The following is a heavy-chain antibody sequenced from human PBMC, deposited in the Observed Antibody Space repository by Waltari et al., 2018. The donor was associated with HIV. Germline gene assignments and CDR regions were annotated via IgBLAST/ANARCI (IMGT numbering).Heavy chain of an antibody. CDR1: GGSFSGYY. D-gene: IGHD3-22*01. CDR3: ARGRRRYYDDSSGEPYFDY. J-gene: IGHJ4*02. CDR2: INHSGST. Sequence: QVQLQQWGAGLLKPSETLSLTCAVYGGSFSGYYWSWIRQPPGKGLEWIGEINHSGSTNYNPPLKGRVAISVDPSKNQFSLKLSSVTAADTAVYYCARGRRRYYDDSSGEPYFDYWGQGTLVTVSS. V-gene: IGHV4-34*01.